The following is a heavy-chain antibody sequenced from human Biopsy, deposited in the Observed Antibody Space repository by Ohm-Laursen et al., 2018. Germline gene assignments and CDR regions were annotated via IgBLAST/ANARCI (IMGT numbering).Heavy chain of an antibody. D-gene: IGHD4-23*01. V-gene: IGHV3-11*01. CDR1: GFSFSDYH. Sequence: SLRLSCTASGFSFSDYHMSWIRQAPGRGLEWVSYISGGGTIYYGDSMKGRVTISRDNAKNSLYLQMHSLRAEDTAVYYCARDTRWSPYSMDVWGRGTTVTVSS. CDR2: ISGGGTI. J-gene: IGHJ6*02. CDR3: ARDTRWSPYSMDV.